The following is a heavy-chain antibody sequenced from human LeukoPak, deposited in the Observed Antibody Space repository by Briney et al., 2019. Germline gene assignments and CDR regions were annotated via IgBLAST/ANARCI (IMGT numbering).Heavy chain of an antibody. V-gene: IGHV1-46*01. CDR1: GYTFSSHY. Sequence: ASVKISCKASGYTFSSHYMYWVRQAPGQGLEWMGIINPSGGSTNYAQKFQGRVTMIRDTSTSTVYMELSSLRSDDTAVYYCARASGYYGSGSSDYWGQGTLVTVSS. CDR3: ARASGYYGSGSSDY. D-gene: IGHD3-10*01. CDR2: INPSGGST. J-gene: IGHJ4*02.